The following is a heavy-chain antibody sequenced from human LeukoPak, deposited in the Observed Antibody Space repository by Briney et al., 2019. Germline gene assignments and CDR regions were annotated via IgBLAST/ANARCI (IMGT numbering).Heavy chain of an antibody. CDR2: IYYIGST. J-gene: IGHJ4*02. CDR3: ARHSSSGTSSVDY. V-gene: IGHV4-59*08. Sequence: SETLSLTCTVSGGSISSYYWSWIRQPPGKGLEWIGYIYYIGSTNYNPSLKSRVTISVDTSKNQFSLKLSSVTAADTAVYYCARHSSSGTSSVDYWGQGTLVTVSS. CDR1: GGSISSYY. D-gene: IGHD6-6*01.